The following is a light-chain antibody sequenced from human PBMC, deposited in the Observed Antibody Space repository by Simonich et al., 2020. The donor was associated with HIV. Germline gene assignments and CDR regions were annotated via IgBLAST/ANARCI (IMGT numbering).Light chain of an antibody. Sequence: SYELTQPPSVSVSPGQTARITCSGDALPKQYAYWYQQKPGQAPVLVIYKDHERPSGIPERFSGSSSGTTVTLTITGVQADDEADFYCQSTDSSGTLWVFGGGTKLTVL. V-gene: IGLV3-25*03. CDR1: ALPKQY. CDR3: QSTDSSGTLWV. J-gene: IGLJ3*02. CDR2: KDH.